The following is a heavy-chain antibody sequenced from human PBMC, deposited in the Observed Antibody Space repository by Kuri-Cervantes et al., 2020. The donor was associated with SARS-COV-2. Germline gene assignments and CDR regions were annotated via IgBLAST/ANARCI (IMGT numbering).Heavy chain of an antibody. CDR1: GYNFANYW. D-gene: IGHD2-21*02. CDR3: ARLSGGDLGDTLDI. J-gene: IGHJ3*02. V-gene: IGHV5-51*07. Sequence: GGSLRPSCKGSGYNFANYWIGWVHQMPGKGLEWMGMIYPSDSETKYSPSFQGQVTISVDKSSSTAYLQWSGLKASDTAMYYCARLSGGDLGDTLDIWGQGTMVTVSS. CDR2: IYPSDSET.